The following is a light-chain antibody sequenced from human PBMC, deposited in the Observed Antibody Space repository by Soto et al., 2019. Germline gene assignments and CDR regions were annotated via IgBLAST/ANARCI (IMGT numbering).Light chain of an antibody. CDR1: QSVSSN. CDR3: QQYNNWWAT. J-gene: IGKJ4*01. V-gene: IGKV3-15*01. CDR2: GAS. Sequence: EIVMTQSPATLSVSPGERATLSCRASQSVSSNLAWYQQKPGQAPRLLIYGASTRATGIPARFSGSGSGTEFTLTISSLQSEDFAVDYCQQYNNWWATFGGGTKVEIK.